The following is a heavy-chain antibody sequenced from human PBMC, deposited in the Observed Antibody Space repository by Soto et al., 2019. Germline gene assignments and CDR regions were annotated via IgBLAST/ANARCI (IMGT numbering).Heavy chain of an antibody. D-gene: IGHD1-26*01. J-gene: IGHJ6*02. V-gene: IGHV3-30-3*01. CDR3: AGVWESYYYYYGMDV. Sequence: GGSLRLSCAASGFTFSSYAMHWVRQAPGKGLEWVAVISYDGSNKYYADSVKGRFTISRDNSKNTLYLQMNSLRAEDTAVYYCAGVWESYYYYYGMDVWGQGTTVTVSS. CDR1: GFTFSSYA. CDR2: ISYDGSNK.